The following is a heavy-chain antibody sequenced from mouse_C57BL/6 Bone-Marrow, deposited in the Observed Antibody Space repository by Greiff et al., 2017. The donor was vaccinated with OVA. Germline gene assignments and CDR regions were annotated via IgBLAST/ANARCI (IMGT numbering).Heavy chain of an antibody. CDR3: AREGITTVVATDHFDY. CDR1: GYSITSGYY. Sequence: EVQLQQSGPGLVKPSQSLSLTCSVTGYSITSGYYWNWIRQFPGNKLEWMGYISYDGSNNYNPSLKNRISITRDTSKNQFFLKLNSVTTEDTATYYCAREGITTVVATDHFDYWGQGTTLTVSS. D-gene: IGHD1-1*01. V-gene: IGHV3-6*01. CDR2: ISYDGSN. J-gene: IGHJ2*01.